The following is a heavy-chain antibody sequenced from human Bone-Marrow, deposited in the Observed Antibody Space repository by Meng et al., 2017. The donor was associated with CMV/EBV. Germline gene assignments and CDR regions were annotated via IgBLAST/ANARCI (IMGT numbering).Heavy chain of an antibody. Sequence: ASVKDSCKASAYTFTGDYMHWVRQAPGQGLEWMGWINPNSGGTNYAQKFQGRVTMTRDTSISTAYMELSRLRSDDTAVYYCARDRCSSTSCFGYYGMDVWGQGTTVTVSS. D-gene: IGHD2-2*01. J-gene: IGHJ6*02. CDR2: INPNSGGT. CDR1: AYTFTGDY. V-gene: IGHV1-2*02. CDR3: ARDRCSSTSCFGYYGMDV.